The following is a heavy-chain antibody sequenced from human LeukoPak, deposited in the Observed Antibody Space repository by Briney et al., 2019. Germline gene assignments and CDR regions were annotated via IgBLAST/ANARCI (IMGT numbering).Heavy chain of an antibody. J-gene: IGHJ3*02. CDR3: ARKRRRFLERTYDAFDI. CDR1: GGSINDYF. D-gene: IGHD3-3*01. Sequence: ASETLSLTCTVSGGSINDYFWSWIRQPPRKGLEWIGYIFYSGRTHYNPSLKSRVTISVDTSKNQFSLKLSSVTAADTAVYYCARKRRRFLERTYDAFDIWGQGTMVTVSS. V-gene: IGHV4-59*12. CDR2: IFYSGRT.